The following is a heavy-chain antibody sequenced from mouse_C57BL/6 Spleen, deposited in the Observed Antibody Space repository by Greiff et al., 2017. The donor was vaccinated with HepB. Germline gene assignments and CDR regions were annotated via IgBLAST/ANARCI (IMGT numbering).Heavy chain of an antibody. CDR2: IHPNSGST. J-gene: IGHJ3*01. Sequence: QVQLQQPGAELVKPGASVKLSCKASGYTFTSYWMHWVKQRPGQGLEWIGMIHPNSGSTNYNEKFKSKATLTVDKSSSKAYMQLSSLTSEDSAVYYCARSAYYDYDAGFAYWGQGTLVTVSA. V-gene: IGHV1-64*01. D-gene: IGHD2-4*01. CDR1: GYTFTSYW. CDR3: ARSAYYDYDAGFAY.